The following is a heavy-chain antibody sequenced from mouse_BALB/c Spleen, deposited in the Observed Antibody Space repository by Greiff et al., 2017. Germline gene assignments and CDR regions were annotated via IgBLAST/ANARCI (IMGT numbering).Heavy chain of an antibody. V-gene: IGHV5-17*02. Sequence: EVKLVESGGGLVQPGGSLKLSCAASGFTFSSFGMHWVRQAPEKGLEWVAYISSGSSTIYYADTVKGRYTISRDNPKNTLFLQMTSLRSEDTAMYYCARGGGDDAGDAMDYWGQGTSVTVSS. CDR1: GFTFSSFG. CDR2: ISSGSSTI. CDR3: ARGGGDDAGDAMDY. D-gene: IGHD2-2*01. J-gene: IGHJ4*01.